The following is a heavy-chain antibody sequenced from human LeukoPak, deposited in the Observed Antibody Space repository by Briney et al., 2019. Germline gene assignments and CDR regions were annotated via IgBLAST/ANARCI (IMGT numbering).Heavy chain of an antibody. CDR3: ARDPGTIPPYYFDY. D-gene: IGHD3-10*01. CDR2: IYRSGST. Sequence: SETLSLTCAVSGDSISSNKWWSWVRQPPGKGLEWLGEIYRSGSTNYNPSLNSRLTISLDRSKNQFSLNVSSVTAADTAVYYCARDPGTIPPYYFDYWGQGILVTVSS. J-gene: IGHJ4*02. CDR1: GDSISSNKW. V-gene: IGHV4-4*02.